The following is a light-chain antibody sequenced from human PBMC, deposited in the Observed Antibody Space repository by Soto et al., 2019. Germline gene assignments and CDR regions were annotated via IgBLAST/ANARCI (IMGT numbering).Light chain of an antibody. CDR1: QSVSSRY. CDR2: GAS. CDR3: QQYHNWPPLT. J-gene: IGKJ4*01. Sequence: EIVLTQSPGTLSLSPGKRATLSCRASQSVSSRYLAWYQQKPGQAPRLLIYGASSRATGIPDRFSGSGSGTDFTLTISRLEPEDFAVYYCQQYHNWPPLTFGGGTKVEIK. V-gene: IGKV3-20*01.